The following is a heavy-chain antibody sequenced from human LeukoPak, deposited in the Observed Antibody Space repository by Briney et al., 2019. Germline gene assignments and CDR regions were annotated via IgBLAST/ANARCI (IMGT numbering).Heavy chain of an antibody. J-gene: IGHJ3*02. CDR1: EFTVSTNY. Sequence: GGSLRLSCVASEFTVSTNYMSWVRQAPGKGLEWVSIIHIDGDTHYADSVKGRFTFSRDNSKNTLYPQMNSLRSEDTAVYYCARDGLDSSGPVAFDIWGQGTMVTVSS. V-gene: IGHV3-66*01. CDR2: IHIDGDT. CDR3: ARDGLDSSGPVAFDI. D-gene: IGHD3-22*01.